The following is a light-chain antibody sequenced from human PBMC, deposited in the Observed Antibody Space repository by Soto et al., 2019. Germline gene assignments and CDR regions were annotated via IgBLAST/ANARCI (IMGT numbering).Light chain of an antibody. J-gene: IGKJ1*01. Sequence: EIVMTQSPDTLSVSPGERATLSCRASQSVSSNLAWYQQKPGQAPRLLIYCASTRATGIPARVSGSGSGTDFTLTISSLQSEDFAVYYCQQYNNWPRTFGQGTKVEIK. CDR2: CAS. CDR1: QSVSSN. CDR3: QQYNNWPRT. V-gene: IGKV3-15*01.